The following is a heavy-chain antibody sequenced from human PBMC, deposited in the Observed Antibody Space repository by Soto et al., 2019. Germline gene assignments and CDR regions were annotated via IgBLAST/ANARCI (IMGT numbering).Heavy chain of an antibody. D-gene: IGHD1-26*01. Sequence: ASAKVSCKASGYTFTGYYVHWVRQAPGQGLEWMGWINPNSGDTYLAQRFQGRVTMNRDTSIGTAYMELRGLTSDDTAEYYCAKGGAIVAAGTRVYLYNAMDVWGQGTTVTVSS. CDR1: GYTFTGYY. CDR3: AKGGAIVAAGTRVYLYNAMDV. J-gene: IGHJ6*02. V-gene: IGHV1-2*02. CDR2: INPNSGDT.